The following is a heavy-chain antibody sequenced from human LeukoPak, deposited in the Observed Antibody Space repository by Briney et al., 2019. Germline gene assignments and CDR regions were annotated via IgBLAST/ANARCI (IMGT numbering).Heavy chain of an antibody. CDR1: GGSFSGYY. CDR3: ARLTLSRITMVRGVKGAFDY. J-gene: IGHJ4*02. CDR2: INHSGST. V-gene: IGHV4-34*01. Sequence: PSETLSLTCAVYGGSFSGYYWSWIRQPPGKGLEWIGEINHSGSTNYNPSLKSRVTISVDTSKNQFSLKLSSVIAADTAVYYCARLTLSRITMVRGVKGAFDYWGQGTLVTVSS. D-gene: IGHD3-10*01.